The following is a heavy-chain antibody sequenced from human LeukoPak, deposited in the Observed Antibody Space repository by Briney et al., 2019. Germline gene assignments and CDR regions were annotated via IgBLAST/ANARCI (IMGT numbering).Heavy chain of an antibody. D-gene: IGHD2-2*01. CDR2: INPNSGGT. V-gene: IGHV1-2*06. J-gene: IGHJ4*02. CDR1: GYTFTSYD. CDR3: ATLGYCSSTSCLHFDY. Sequence: ASVKVSCKASGYTFTSYDINWVRQATGQGLEWMGRINPNSGGTNYAQKFQGRVTMTRDTSISTAYMELSRLRSDDTAVYYCATLGYCSSTSCLHFDYWGQGTLVTASS.